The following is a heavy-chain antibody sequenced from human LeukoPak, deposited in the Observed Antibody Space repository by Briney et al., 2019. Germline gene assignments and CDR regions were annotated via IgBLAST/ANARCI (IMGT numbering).Heavy chain of an antibody. D-gene: IGHD1-1*01. V-gene: IGHV4-39*07. CDR2: IYYSGST. CDR3: AGQTGTTGDYFDY. Sequence: PSETLSLTCTVSGGSISSSSYYWGWIRQPPGKGLEWIGSIYYSGSTYYNPSLKSRVTISVDTSKNQFSLKLSSVTAADTAVYYCAGQTGTTGDYFDYWGQGTLVTVSS. CDR1: GGSISSSSYY. J-gene: IGHJ4*02.